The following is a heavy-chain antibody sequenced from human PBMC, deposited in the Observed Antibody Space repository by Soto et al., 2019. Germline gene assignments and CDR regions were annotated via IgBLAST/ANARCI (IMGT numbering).Heavy chain of an antibody. J-gene: IGHJ6*03. CDR2: INGDGSVT. D-gene: IGHD2-15*01. CDR1: GFTFRSHW. CDR3: ARDDVHCSGGSCYGVPMDV. V-gene: IGHV3-74*01. Sequence: PGGSLRLSCAVSGFTFRSHWMHWVRQAPGKELVWVSRINGDGSVTSTADSVRGRFTISRDNAKSTLFLQMNSLRAEDTAVYYCARDDVHCSGGSCYGVPMDVWGKGTTVTVSS.